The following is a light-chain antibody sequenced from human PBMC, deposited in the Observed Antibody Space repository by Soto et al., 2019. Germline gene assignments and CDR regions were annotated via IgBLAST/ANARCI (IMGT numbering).Light chain of an antibody. V-gene: IGLV1-40*01. CDR3: QSYDTSLSASV. CDR1: RSNIGAGYA. CDR2: DNT. Sequence: QSVLTQPPSVSGVPGQRVTISCTGSRSNIGAGYAVHWYQQLPGTAPKLLIYDNTNRPSGVPDRFSASESGTSASLAITGLQSEDEADYYCQSYDTSLSASVFGGGTKVTVL. J-gene: IGLJ2*01.